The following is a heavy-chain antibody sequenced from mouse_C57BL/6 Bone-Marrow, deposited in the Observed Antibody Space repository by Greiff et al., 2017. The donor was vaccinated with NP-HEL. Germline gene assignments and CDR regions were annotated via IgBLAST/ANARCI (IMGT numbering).Heavy chain of an antibody. J-gene: IGHJ4*01. Sequence: VMLVESGPGLVAPSQSLSITCTVSGFSLTSYGVDWVRQPPGKGLEWLGVIWGGGSTNYNSALMSRLSISKDNSKSQVFLKMNSLQTDDTAMYYCAIITTVVATKYAMDYWGQGTSVTVSS. CDR1: GFSLTSYG. CDR3: AIITTVVATKYAMDY. V-gene: IGHV2-9*01. CDR2: IWGGGST. D-gene: IGHD1-1*01.